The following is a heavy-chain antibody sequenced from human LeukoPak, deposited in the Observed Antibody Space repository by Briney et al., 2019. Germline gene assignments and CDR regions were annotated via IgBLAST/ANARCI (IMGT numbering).Heavy chain of an antibody. CDR2: IIPILGIA. CDR3: AREIVVVPAAIGYYYGMDV. V-gene: IGHV1-69*04. Sequence: GSSVKVSCKASGGAFSSYAISWVRQAPGQGLEWMGRIIPILGIANYAQKFQGRVTITADKSTSTAYMELSSLRSEDTAVYYCAREIVVVPAAIGYYYGMDVWGQGTTVTVSS. J-gene: IGHJ6*02. D-gene: IGHD2-2*01. CDR1: GGAFSSYA.